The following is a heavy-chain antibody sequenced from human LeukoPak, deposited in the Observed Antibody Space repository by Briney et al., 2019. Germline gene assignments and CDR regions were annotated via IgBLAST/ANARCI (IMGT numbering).Heavy chain of an antibody. D-gene: IGHD2-15*01. J-gene: IGHJ4*02. V-gene: IGHV3-53*01. CDR2: IYIGGST. CDR1: GFTVSSKY. Sequence: GGSLRLSCAASGFTVSSKYMSWVRQAPGKGLEWVSVIYIGGSTYYAESVKGRFTISRDNSKNTLYLQMKSLRAEDTAVYYCAKEDLVVVAAVDYWGQGTLVTVSS. CDR3: AKEDLVVVAAVDY.